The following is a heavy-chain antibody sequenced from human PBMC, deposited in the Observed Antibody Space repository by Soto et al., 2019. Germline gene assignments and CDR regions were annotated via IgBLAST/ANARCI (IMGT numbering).Heavy chain of an antibody. D-gene: IGHD6-13*01. CDR3: ARQLRIAAAGDFDY. J-gene: IGHJ4*02. CDR2: IYYSGST. Sequence: QLQLQESGPGLVKPSETLSLTCTVSGGSISSSSYYWGWIRQPPGKGLEWIGSIYYSGSTYYNPSLKSRVTISVDTSKNQFSLKLSSVTAADTAVYYCARQLRIAAAGDFDYWGQGTLVTVSS. CDR1: GGSISSSSYY. V-gene: IGHV4-39*01.